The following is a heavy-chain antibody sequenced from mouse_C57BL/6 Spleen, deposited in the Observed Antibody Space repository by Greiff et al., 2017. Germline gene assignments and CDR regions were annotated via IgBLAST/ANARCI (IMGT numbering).Heavy chain of an antibody. CDR2: IDPETGGT. CDR1: GYTFTDYE. Sequence: QVQLQQSGAELVRPGASVTLSCKASGYTFTDYEMHWVKQTPVHGLEWIGAIDPETGGTAYNQKFKGKAILTADKSSSTAYMELRSLTSEDSAVYYCTKATTVGSSYFDYWGQGTTLTVSS. V-gene: IGHV1-15*01. CDR3: TKATTVGSSYFDY. D-gene: IGHD1-1*01. J-gene: IGHJ2*01.